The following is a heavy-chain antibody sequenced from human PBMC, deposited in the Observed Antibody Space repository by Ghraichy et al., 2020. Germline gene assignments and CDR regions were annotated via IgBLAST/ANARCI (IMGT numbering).Heavy chain of an antibody. D-gene: IGHD5-18*01. V-gene: IGHV3-23*01. CDR3: AKGGRLWSRFSAFDI. CDR2: ISGSGGST. Sequence: GESLNISCAASGFTFSSYAMSWVRQAPGKGLEWVSAISGSGGSTYYADSVKGRFTISRDNSKNTLYLQMNSLRAEDTAVYYCAKGGRLWSRFSAFDIWGQGTMVTVSS. CDR1: GFTFSSYA. J-gene: IGHJ3*02.